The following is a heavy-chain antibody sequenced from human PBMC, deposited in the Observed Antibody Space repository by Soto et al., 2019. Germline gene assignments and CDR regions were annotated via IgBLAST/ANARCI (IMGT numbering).Heavy chain of an antibody. CDR1: GFIFSNYW. CDR2: INQNGGAM. Sequence: PGGSLRLSCAASGFIFSNYWMTWVRQAPGKGLEWVASINQNGGAMHYVDSVKGRFTVSRDNAKNSLYLQVNSLRAEDTAVFYCARVWNDGRFDYWGQGTLVTVSS. J-gene: IGHJ4*02. D-gene: IGHD1-1*01. V-gene: IGHV3-7*01. CDR3: ARVWNDGRFDY.